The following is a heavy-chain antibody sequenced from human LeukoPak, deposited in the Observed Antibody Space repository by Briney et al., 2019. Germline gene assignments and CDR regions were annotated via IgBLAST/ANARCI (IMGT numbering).Heavy chain of an antibody. J-gene: IGHJ4*02. V-gene: IGHV1-18*01. CDR1: GYTFTSYG. Sequence: ASVKVSCKASGYTFTSYGISWVRQAPGQGLEWMGWISPYNGNTDYAQKLQGRVTMTTDTSTSTAYMQLRSLRSDDTAVYYCARDWSGQYYFDHWGQGTLVTVSS. D-gene: IGHD3-3*01. CDR3: ARDWSGQYYFDH. CDR2: ISPYNGNT.